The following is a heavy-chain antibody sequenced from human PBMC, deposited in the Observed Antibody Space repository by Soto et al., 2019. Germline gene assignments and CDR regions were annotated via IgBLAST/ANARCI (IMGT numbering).Heavy chain of an antibody. J-gene: IGHJ2*01. CDR2: IIPIFGTA. CDR3: ARDCTNGVCYGPWYFDL. Sequence: VKVSCKASGGTFSSYAISWVRQAPGQGLEWMGGIIPIFGTANYAQKFQGRVTITADESTSTAYMELSSLRSEDTAVYYCARDCTNGVCYGPWYFDLWGRGTLVTVSS. V-gene: IGHV1-69*13. D-gene: IGHD2-8*01. CDR1: GGTFSSYA.